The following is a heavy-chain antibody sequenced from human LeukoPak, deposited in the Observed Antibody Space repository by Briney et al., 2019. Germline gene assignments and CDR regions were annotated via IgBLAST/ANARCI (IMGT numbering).Heavy chain of an antibody. Sequence: PSETLSLTCAVYGGSFSGYYWNWIRQPPGKGLEWIGEINHSGSTNFNPSLESRVTISVDTSKNQFSLKLSSVIAADTAVYYCAGGASKTWHWYFDLWGRGTLVTVSS. V-gene: IGHV4-34*01. D-gene: IGHD2-2*01. CDR1: GGSFSGYY. CDR2: INHSGST. CDR3: AGGASKTWHWYFDL. J-gene: IGHJ2*01.